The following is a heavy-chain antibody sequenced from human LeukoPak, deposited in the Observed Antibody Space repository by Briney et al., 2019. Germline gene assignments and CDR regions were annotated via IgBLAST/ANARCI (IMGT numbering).Heavy chain of an antibody. CDR2: ISSSSSYI. J-gene: IGHJ4*02. D-gene: IGHD3-16*01. V-gene: IGHV3-21*06. CDR1: GFTFSSYA. CDR3: AGAPVGEATTYFDY. Sequence: PGGSLRLSCAASGFTFSSYAMSWVRQAPGKGLEWVSSISSSSSYIYYAASVKGRFTISRDSSKNTLSLQMNSLRTEDTAVYYCAGAPVGEATTYFDYWGQGTLVTVSS.